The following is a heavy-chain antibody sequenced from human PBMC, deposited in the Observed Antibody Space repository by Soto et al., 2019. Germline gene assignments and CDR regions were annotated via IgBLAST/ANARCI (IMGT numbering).Heavy chain of an antibody. V-gene: IGHV3-21*01. Sequence: GGSLRLSCAASGFTFSSYSMNWVRQAPGKGLEWVSSISSSSSYIYYADSVKGRFTISRDNAKNSLYLQMNSLRAEDTAVYYCARDRGESITTFWSGYSYGMDVWGQGTTVTVSS. CDR3: ARDRGESITTFWSGYSYGMDV. D-gene: IGHD3-3*01. CDR1: GFTFSSYS. J-gene: IGHJ6*02. CDR2: ISSSSSYI.